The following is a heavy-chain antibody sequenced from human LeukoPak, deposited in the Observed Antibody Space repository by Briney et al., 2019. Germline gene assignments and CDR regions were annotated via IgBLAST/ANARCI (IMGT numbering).Heavy chain of an antibody. J-gene: IGHJ4*02. D-gene: IGHD3-16*01. V-gene: IGHV3-53*01. CDR1: GFTVSSNY. CDR2: IYSGGST. CDR3: AKEVGLRPPDY. Sequence: PGGSLRLSCAASGFTVSSNYMTWVRQAPGKGLEWVSVIYSGGSTYYAGSVKGRFTISRDNSKNTLYLQMNSLRAEDTAVYYCAKEVGLRPPDYWGQGTLVTVSS.